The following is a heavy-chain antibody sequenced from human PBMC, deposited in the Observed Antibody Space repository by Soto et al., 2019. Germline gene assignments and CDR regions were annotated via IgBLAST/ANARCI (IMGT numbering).Heavy chain of an antibody. Sequence: EVQLVESGGGLVQPGGSLRLSCAASGFTFSDYYMDWVLQGPGKGLEWVGRTKNKANSYSTEYAAAVKGRFTISRDVSKNSLYLHMNSLKTEDTAVYYCTREMYYGIPTYSSAMDVWGPGTTVTVSS. CDR3: TREMYYGIPTYSSAMDV. V-gene: IGHV3-72*01. CDR1: GFTFSDYY. J-gene: IGHJ6*02. D-gene: IGHD3-9*01. CDR2: TKNKANSYST.